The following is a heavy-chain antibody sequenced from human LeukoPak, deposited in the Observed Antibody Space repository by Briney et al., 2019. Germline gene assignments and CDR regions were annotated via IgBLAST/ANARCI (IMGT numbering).Heavy chain of an antibody. CDR2: IYYSGST. CDR1: GGSISSSSYY. J-gene: IGHJ6*03. Sequence: SETLSLTCTVSGGSISSSSYYWGWIRQPPGKGLEWIGSIYYSGSTYYNPSLKSRVTISVDTSKNQFSLKLSSVTAADTAVYYCARHAVYCSGGSCYSGRYYYYMDVWGKGTTVTISS. V-gene: IGHV4-39*01. CDR3: ARHAVYCSGGSCYSGRYYYYMDV. D-gene: IGHD2-15*01.